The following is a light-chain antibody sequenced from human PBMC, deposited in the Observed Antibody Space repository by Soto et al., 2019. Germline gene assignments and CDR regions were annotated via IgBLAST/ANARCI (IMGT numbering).Light chain of an antibody. CDR1: QTVSSN. CDR3: QQYDNWPPLT. J-gene: IGKJ3*01. CDR2: DAS. V-gene: IGKV3-15*01. Sequence: EIVMTQSPATLSVSPGERATLSCRASQTVSSNLAWYQQKPGQAPRLLIYDASTRASGVPARFSGSGSGTEFTLTSSRLQSEDFAVYYCQQYDNWPPLTFGPGTKVDIK.